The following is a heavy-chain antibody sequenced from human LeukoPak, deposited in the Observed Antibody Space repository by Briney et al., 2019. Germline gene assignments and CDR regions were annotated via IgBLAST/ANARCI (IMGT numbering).Heavy chain of an antibody. D-gene: IGHD6-13*01. CDR1: GYTFTSYY. Sequence: VKVSCKASGYTFTSYYMHWVRQAPGQGLEWMGIINPSGGSTSYAQKLQGRVTMTTDTSTSTAYMELRSLRSDDTAVYYCAREGIAAAGKEFDYWGQGTLVTVSS. V-gene: IGHV1-46*01. CDR2: INPSGGST. CDR3: AREGIAAAGKEFDY. J-gene: IGHJ4*02.